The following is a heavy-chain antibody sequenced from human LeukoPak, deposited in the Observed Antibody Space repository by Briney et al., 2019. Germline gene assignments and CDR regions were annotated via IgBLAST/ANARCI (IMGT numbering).Heavy chain of an antibody. V-gene: IGHV4-31*03. D-gene: IGHD6-13*01. J-gene: IGHJ4*02. CDR3: ATRIAAAGAYYFDY. CDR1: GGSISSGGYY. Sequence: PSQTLSLTCTVSGGSISSGGYYWSWIRQHPGKGLEWIGCIYYSGSTYYNPSLKSRVTISVDTSKNQFSLKLSSVTAADTAVYYCATRIAAAGAYYFDYWGQGTLVTVSS. CDR2: IYYSGST.